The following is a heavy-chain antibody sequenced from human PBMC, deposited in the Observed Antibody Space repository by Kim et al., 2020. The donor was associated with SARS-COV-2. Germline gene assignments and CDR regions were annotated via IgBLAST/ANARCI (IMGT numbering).Heavy chain of an antibody. CDR2: IYYSGST. V-gene: IGHV4-31*03. CDR1: GGSISSGGYY. J-gene: IGHJ4*02. D-gene: IGHD3-10*01. Sequence: SETLSLTCTVSGGSISSGGYYWSWIRQHPGKGLEWIGYIYYSGSTYYNPSLKSRVTISVDTSKNQFSLKLSSVTAADTAVYYCARDGYYGSGRMLDYWGQGTLVTVSS. CDR3: ARDGYYGSGRMLDY.